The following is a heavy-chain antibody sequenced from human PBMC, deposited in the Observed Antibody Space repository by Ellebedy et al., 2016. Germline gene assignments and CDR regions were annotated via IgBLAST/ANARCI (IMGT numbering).Heavy chain of an antibody. J-gene: IGHJ5*02. CDR1: GFTFSNYA. Sequence: GGSLRLSXAASGFTFSNYAMSWVRQAPGQGLEWVSSISGSGDTTYYADSVKGRFTISRDNSKNTLYLQMSILRADDAAVYYCAGLNTWFDPWGQGTLVTVSS. V-gene: IGHV3-23*01. CDR2: ISGSGDTT. CDR3: AGLNTWFDP.